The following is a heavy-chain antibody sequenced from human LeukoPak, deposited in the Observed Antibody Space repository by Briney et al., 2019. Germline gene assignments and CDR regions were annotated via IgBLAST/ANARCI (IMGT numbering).Heavy chain of an antibody. D-gene: IGHD1-26*01. CDR2: ISSSGSTI. V-gene: IGHV3-48*04. Sequence: GGSLRLSCAASGFTFSRFWMSWVRQAPGKGLEWVSYISSSGSTIYYADSVKGRFTISRDNAKNSLYLQMDSLGPDDTAVYYCARDPYSGNYGNDYYYYMDVWGKGTTVTISS. CDR1: GFTFSRFW. J-gene: IGHJ6*03. CDR3: ARDPYSGNYGNDYYYYMDV.